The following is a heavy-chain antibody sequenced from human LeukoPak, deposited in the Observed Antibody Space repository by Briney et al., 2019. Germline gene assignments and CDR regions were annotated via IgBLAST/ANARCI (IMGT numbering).Heavy chain of an antibody. CDR3: ARDADDFSGYSNFDY. Sequence: GASVKVSCKSSGYTFTDYYIHWVRQAPGQGLEWMGWINPNSGGTIYAQKFQGRVTMTRDTSTSTVYMELSSLRSEDTAVYYCARDADDFSGYSNFDYWGQGTLVTVSS. CDR2: INPNSGGT. D-gene: IGHD3-22*01. CDR1: GYTFTDYY. V-gene: IGHV1-2*02. J-gene: IGHJ4*02.